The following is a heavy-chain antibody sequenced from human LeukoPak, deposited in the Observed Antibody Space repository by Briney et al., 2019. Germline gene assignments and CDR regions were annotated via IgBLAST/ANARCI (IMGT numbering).Heavy chain of an antibody. J-gene: IGHJ4*02. D-gene: IGHD6-19*01. CDR2: IYYSGST. V-gene: IGHV4-59*08. CDR3: ARHGKQWLLDY. Sequence: SETLSLTCTVSGGSISSYYWSWIRQPPGKGLEWIGYIYYSGSTNYNPSLKGRVTISVDTSKNQFSLKLSSVTAADTAVYYCARHGKQWLLDYWGQGTLVTVSS. CDR1: GGSISSYY.